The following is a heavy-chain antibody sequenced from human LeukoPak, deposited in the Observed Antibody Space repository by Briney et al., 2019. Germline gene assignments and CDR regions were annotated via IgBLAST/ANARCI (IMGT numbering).Heavy chain of an antibody. CDR2: INYSGST. D-gene: IGHD2-2*02. CDR1: GGSFSGYY. J-gene: IGHJ4*02. CDR3: ARPAFHRSGLYEF. V-gene: IGHV4-34*01. Sequence: SETLSLTCAVYGGSFSGYYWSWIRQPPGKGLEWIGEINYSGSTNYNPSLKSRVTISVDTSKNQFSLKLSSVTAADTAVYYCARPAFHRSGLYEFWGQGTLVTVSS.